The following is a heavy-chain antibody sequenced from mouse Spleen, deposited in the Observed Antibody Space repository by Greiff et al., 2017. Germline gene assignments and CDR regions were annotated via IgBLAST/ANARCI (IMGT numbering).Heavy chain of an antibody. V-gene: IGHV5-12-2*01. CDR1: GFTFSSYT. CDR3: ARPSYYGNYDWYFDV. J-gene: IGHJ1*01. CDR2: ISNGGGST. Sequence: EVKVVESGGGLVQPGGSLKLSCAASGFTFSSYTMSWVRQTPEKRLEWVAYISNGGGSTYYPDTVKGRFTISRDNAKNTLYLQMSSLKSEDTAMYYCARPSYYGNYDWYFDVWGAGTTVTVSS. D-gene: IGHD2-10*01.